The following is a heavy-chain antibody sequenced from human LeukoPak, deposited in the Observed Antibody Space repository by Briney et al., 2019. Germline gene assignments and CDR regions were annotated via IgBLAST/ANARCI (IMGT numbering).Heavy chain of an antibody. Sequence: GGSLRLSCAASGFTFSSYWMHWVRQPPGKGLVWVSRINSDGGSTTYADSVKGRFTISRDNARNTLYLQMNSPRAEDTAVYYCARSPYGGYGDNWGQGTLVTVSS. CDR1: GFTFSSYW. CDR3: ARSPYGGYGDN. V-gene: IGHV3-74*01. D-gene: IGHD4-17*01. J-gene: IGHJ4*02. CDR2: INSDGGST.